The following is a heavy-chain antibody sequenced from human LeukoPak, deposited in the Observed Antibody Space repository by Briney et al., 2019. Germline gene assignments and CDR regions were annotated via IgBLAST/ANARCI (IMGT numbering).Heavy chain of an antibody. J-gene: IGHJ5*02. D-gene: IGHD2-2*01. Sequence: PSETLSLTCAVYGGSFSGYYWSWIRQPPGKGLEWIGEINHSGSTNYNPSLKSRVTISVDTSKNQFSLKLSSVTAADTAVYYCARSGLLLGYCSSTSCQRGWFDPWGQGTLVTVSS. V-gene: IGHV4-34*01. CDR3: ARSGLLLGYCSSTSCQRGWFDP. CDR1: GGSFSGYY. CDR2: INHSGST.